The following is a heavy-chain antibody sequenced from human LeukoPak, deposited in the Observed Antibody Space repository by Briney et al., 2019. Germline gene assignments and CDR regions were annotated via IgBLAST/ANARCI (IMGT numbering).Heavy chain of an antibody. CDR3: TPRQGPMSGSYDYFDP. CDR1: GGSISGHY. V-gene: IGHV4-4*09. D-gene: IGHD1-26*01. Sequence: SETLSLTCTVSGGSISGHYWSWIRQTPGQGLEWIAYIHSTGYTNYNPSLRSRVTISVDTSKNQISLQLTSVTAADTAMYYCTPRQGPMSGSYDYFDPWGQGVLVTVSS. CDR2: IHSTGYT. J-gene: IGHJ5*02.